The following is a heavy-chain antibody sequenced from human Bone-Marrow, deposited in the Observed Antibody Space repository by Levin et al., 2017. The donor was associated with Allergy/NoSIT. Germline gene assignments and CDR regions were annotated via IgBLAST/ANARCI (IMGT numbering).Heavy chain of an antibody. D-gene: IGHD2-15*01. V-gene: IGHV5-51*01. Sequence: SGESLKISCKGSGDSFNRNWIGWVRQMPGKGLEWMGIIYPGDSDTRYSPSFQGQVTISADKSITTAYLQWTTLKASDTATYYCARHLGYCSSSSCSSFDYWGQGTLITVSS. CDR3: ARHLGYCSSSSCSSFDY. CDR2: IYPGDSDT. CDR1: GDSFNRNW. J-gene: IGHJ4*02.